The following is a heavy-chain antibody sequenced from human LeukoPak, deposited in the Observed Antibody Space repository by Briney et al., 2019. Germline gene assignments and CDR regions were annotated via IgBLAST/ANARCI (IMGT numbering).Heavy chain of an antibody. CDR2: IRYDGNNK. CDR1: GFTFSNYG. CDR3: AKGVVVAPDVTPFDY. Sequence: PGGSLRLSCGASGFTFSNYGMLWVRQAPGKGLEWVAFIRYDGNNKLYADSMKGRFTISRDNSKNTLYLQMNSLRAEDTAVYYCAKGVVVAPDVTPFDYWGQGTLVTVSS. J-gene: IGHJ4*02. V-gene: IGHV3-30*02. D-gene: IGHD2-2*01.